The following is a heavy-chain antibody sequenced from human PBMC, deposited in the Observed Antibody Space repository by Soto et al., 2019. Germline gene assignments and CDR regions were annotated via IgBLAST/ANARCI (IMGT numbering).Heavy chain of an antibody. CDR2: FSDSGGST. CDR3: AKLGYVWGSGGADY. Sequence: EVQLVESGGGLVQPGGSLRLSCAASGFTFSNYAMSWVRQAPGKGLEWVSTVSDSGFSDSGGSTYYADSVKGRFTISRDNSKNTLYLQMNGLRAEDTAIYYCAKLGYVWGSGGADYWGQGTLVTVSS. V-gene: IGHV3-23*04. J-gene: IGHJ4*02. D-gene: IGHD3-16*01. CDR1: GFTFSNYA.